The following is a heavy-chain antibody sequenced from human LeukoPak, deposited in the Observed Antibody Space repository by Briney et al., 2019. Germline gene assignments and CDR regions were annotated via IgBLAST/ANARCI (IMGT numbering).Heavy chain of an antibody. CDR2: ISSSSSYI. Sequence: GGSLRLSCAASGFTFSSYSMNWVRQAPGKGLEWVSSISSSSSYIHYADSVKGRFTISRDNAKNSLYLQMNSLRAEDTAVYYCARDSMVRGVIVPDYWGQGTLVTVSS. CDR1: GFTFSSYS. D-gene: IGHD3-10*01. V-gene: IGHV3-21*01. J-gene: IGHJ4*02. CDR3: ARDSMVRGVIVPDY.